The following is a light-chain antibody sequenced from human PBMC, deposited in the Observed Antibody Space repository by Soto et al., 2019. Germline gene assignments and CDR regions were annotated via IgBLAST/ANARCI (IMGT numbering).Light chain of an antibody. CDR3: QQYNIYPLT. Sequence: DVQMTQSPSSLSASVGDRVTITCRASQDINSWLAWYQQKPGKAPKSLIYAASSLQTGVPSRFSGSESGTDFTLPIRRRQHEDSATYYCQQYNIYPLTFGGGTKVEIK. CDR1: QDINSW. CDR2: AAS. J-gene: IGKJ4*01. V-gene: IGKV1D-16*01.